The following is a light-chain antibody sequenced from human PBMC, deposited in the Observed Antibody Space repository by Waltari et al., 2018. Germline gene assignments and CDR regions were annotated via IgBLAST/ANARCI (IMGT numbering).Light chain of an antibody. V-gene: IGKV3D-20*02. CDR1: QTVGSSS. CDR2: RAS. CDR3: MQGTHWPPIT. J-gene: IGKJ5*01. Sequence: EIVLTQSPGTASLSPGERVTLPCRASQTVGSSSLAWYQQKPGQAPRLVSYRASRRATGIPDRFSGSGSGTDFTLKISRVEAEDVGVYYCMQGTHWPPITFGQGTRLEIK.